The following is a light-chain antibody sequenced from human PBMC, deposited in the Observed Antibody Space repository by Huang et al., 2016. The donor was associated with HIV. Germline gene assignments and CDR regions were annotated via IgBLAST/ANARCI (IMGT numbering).Light chain of an antibody. CDR1: QNIDIY. CDR2: TAS. J-gene: IGKJ2*01. V-gene: IGKV1-39*01. Sequence: EIRMTQSPSSLSASVGDTVTITCRASQNIDIYLNWYQQRPGKAPKLLIYTASSLQTGVPSRFSGSGSGTDFTLTIDSLQPEDFATYYCLQSYSVFRTFGQGTKLDFK. CDR3: LQSYSVFRT.